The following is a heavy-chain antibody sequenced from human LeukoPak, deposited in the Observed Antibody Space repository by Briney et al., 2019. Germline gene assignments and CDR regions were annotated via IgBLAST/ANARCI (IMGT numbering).Heavy chain of an antibody. CDR2: ISGNSGDT. Sequence: ASVKVSCKASGYXFTNYGISWVRQAPGQGLEWMGWISGNSGDTKYAQKLQDRVTMTTDTSTSTAYMELKSLRSDDTAVYYCARASGSGNYYNIYWGQVTLVTVSS. CDR1: GYXFTNYG. J-gene: IGHJ4*02. CDR3: ARASGSGNYYNIY. D-gene: IGHD3-10*01. V-gene: IGHV1-18*01.